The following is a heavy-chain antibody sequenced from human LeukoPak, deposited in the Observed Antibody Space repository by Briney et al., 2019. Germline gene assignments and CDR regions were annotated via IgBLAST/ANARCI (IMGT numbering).Heavy chain of an antibody. J-gene: IGHJ3*02. Sequence: ASVKVSCKASGGTFSSYAISWVRQAPGQGLEWMGGIIPIFGTANYAQKFQGRVTITADESTSTAYMELSSLRSEDTAVYYCARVGSYLSRVAFDIWGQGTMVTVSS. D-gene: IGHD1-26*01. CDR3: ARVGSYLSRVAFDI. CDR1: GGTFSSYA. CDR2: IIPIFGTA. V-gene: IGHV1-69*13.